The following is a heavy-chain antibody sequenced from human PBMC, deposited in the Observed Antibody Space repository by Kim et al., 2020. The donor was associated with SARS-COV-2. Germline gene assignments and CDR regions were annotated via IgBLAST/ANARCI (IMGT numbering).Heavy chain of an antibody. D-gene: IGHD5-12*01. CDR1: GFTFRNYW. CDR2: ITSDGSNK. CDR3: ARGKGRGRYWYFDH. V-gene: IGHV3-74*01. J-gene: IGHJ2*01. Sequence: GGSLRLSCAASGFTFRNYWMHWVRQAPGKGLVWVSRITSDGSNKNYADSVKGRFTISKDTAKNTLYLQMNSLRAEDTAVYYCARGKGRGRYWYFDHWGR.